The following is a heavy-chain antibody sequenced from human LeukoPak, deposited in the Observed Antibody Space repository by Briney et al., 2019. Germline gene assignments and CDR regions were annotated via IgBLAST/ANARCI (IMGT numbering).Heavy chain of an antibody. D-gene: IGHD6-19*01. CDR3: ARVFTAGDSSGWYDLPYYYYYGMDV. J-gene: IGHJ6*02. CDR1: GYTFTSYG. CDR2: MNPNSGNT. V-gene: IGHV1-8*02. Sequence: ASVKVSCKASGYTFTSYGISWVRQAPGQGLEWMGWMNPNSGNTGYAQKFQGRVTMTRNTSISTAYMELSSLRSEDTAVYYCARVFTAGDSSGWYDLPYYYYYGMDVWGQGTTVTVSS.